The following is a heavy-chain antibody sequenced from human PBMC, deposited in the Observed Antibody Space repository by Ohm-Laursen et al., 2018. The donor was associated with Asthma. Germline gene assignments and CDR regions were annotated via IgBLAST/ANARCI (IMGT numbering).Heavy chain of an antibody. Sequence: SLRLSCAASGFIFTNYGMHWVRQAPGKGLEWVAVIWYDGTNKYYGDSVKGRFTISRDNSKNTVDLQMNSLRVEDTAVYYCVTDAWWSYVHWGLGTLVTVSS. J-gene: IGHJ4*02. CDR3: VTDAWWSYVH. V-gene: IGHV3-33*01. CDR2: IWYDGTNK. D-gene: IGHD1-26*01. CDR1: GFIFTNYG.